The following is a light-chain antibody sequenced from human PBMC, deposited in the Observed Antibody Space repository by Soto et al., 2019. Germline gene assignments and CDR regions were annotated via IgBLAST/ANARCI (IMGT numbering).Light chain of an antibody. CDR2: EVT. V-gene: IGLV2-8*01. Sequence: QSALTQPPPASGSPGQSVTISCTGTSSDVGGYNYVSWYQQHPGKAPRLVIYEVTKRPSGVPDRFSGSKSGNTASLTVSGLQADDEADYYCSSFSGFSTVFGTGTKLTVL. CDR3: SSFSGFSTV. J-gene: IGLJ1*01. CDR1: SSDVGGYNY.